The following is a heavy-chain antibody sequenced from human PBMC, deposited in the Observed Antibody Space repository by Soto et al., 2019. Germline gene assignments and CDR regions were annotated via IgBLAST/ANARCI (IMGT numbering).Heavy chain of an antibody. J-gene: IGHJ4*02. Sequence: QVQLVESGGGVVQPGRSLRLSCAASGFTFSSYAMHWVRQAPGKGLEWVAVISYDGSNKYYADSVKGRFTISRDNSKNTLYLQMYSLRAEDTAVYYCARDFEEYQLSRLPDYWGQGTLVTVSS. CDR3: ARDFEEYQLSRLPDY. D-gene: IGHD2-2*01. V-gene: IGHV3-30-3*01. CDR2: ISYDGSNK. CDR1: GFTFSSYA.